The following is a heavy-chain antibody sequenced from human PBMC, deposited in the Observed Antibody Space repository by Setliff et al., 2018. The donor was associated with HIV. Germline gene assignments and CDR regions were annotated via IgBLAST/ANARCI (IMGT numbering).Heavy chain of an antibody. D-gene: IGHD3-9*01. CDR2: INHSGRT. Sequence: PSETLSLTCAVYGGSFTNYFWSWIRQSPGKGLEWIGEINHSGRTKYNPSLKSRVTMSVDTSKNQFSLKLSSVTAADTAVYYCASPELRYFDWPPWGQGTLVTVSS. V-gene: IGHV4-34*10. CDR3: ASPELRYFDWPP. J-gene: IGHJ5*02. CDR1: GGSFTNYF.